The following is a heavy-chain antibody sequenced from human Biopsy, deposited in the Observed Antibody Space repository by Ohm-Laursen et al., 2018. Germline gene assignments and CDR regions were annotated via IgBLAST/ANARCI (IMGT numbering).Heavy chain of an antibody. J-gene: IGHJ4*02. CDR3: LREAATGYYRTADF. V-gene: IGHV3-30*03. CDR1: GFTFSSHG. Sequence: SLRLSCTATGFTFSSHGMHWVRQAPGKGLEWVAHFSYDGINKHYADSVKGRFTISRDNSKNTLSLQMNSLRVEDTAMYYCLREAATGYYRTADFWGQGTLVTVSS. CDR2: FSYDGINK. D-gene: IGHD3-9*01.